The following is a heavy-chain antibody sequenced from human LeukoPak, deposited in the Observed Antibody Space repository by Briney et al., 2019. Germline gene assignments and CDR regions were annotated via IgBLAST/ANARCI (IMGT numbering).Heavy chain of an antibody. V-gene: IGHV4-39*07. CDR3: ARDAEQGSSWYM. CDR2: IYYSGST. J-gene: IGHJ4*02. CDR1: GGSISSSSYY. D-gene: IGHD6-13*01. Sequence: PSETLSLTCTVSGGSISSSSYYWGWIRQPPGKGLEWIGSIYYSGSTYYNPSLKSRVTISVDTSKNQFSLKLSSVTAADTAVYYCARDAEQGSSWYMWGQGTLVTVSS.